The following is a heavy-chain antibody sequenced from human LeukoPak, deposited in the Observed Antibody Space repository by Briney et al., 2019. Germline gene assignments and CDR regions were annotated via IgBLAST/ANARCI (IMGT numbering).Heavy chain of an antibody. CDR2: ISGSGGST. CDR3: AKDGSRAWDIGFQH. J-gene: IGHJ1*01. CDR1: GFTFSTFA. Sequence: GGSLRLSCAASGFTFSTFAMIWVRQPPGKGLEWVSAISGSGGSTYYADSVKGRFTISRDNSKNTLYLQMNSLRAEDTAVYYCAKDGSRAWDIGFQHWGQGTLVTVSS. V-gene: IGHV3-23*01. D-gene: IGHD2-15*01.